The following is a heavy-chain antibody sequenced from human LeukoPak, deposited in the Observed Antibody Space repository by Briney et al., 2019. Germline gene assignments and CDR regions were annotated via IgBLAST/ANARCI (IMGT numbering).Heavy chain of an antibody. J-gene: IGHJ3*02. CDR2: IWYDGSNK. V-gene: IGHV3-33*06. CDR3: AKDSEVYYYDSSGYWPDDAFDI. CDR1: GFTFSSYG. D-gene: IGHD3-22*01. Sequence: GGSLRLSCAASGFTFSSYGMHWVCQAPGKRLEWVAVIWYDGSNKYYADSVKGRFTISRDNSKNTLYLQMNSLRAEDTAVYYCAKDSEVYYYDSSGYWPDDAFDIWGQGTTVTVSS.